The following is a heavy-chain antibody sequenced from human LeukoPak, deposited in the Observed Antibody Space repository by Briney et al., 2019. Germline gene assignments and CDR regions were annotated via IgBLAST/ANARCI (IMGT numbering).Heavy chain of an antibody. CDR3: ARGPHRYCSGGSCVIDY. Sequence: GASVKVSCKASGYTFTSYDINWVRQATGQGLEWMGWMNPNSGNTGYAQKFQGRVTMTRNTCISTAYMELSSLRSEDTAVYYCARGPHRYCSGGSCVIDYWGQGTLVTVSS. CDR1: GYTFTSYD. V-gene: IGHV1-8*01. D-gene: IGHD2-15*01. CDR2: MNPNSGNT. J-gene: IGHJ4*02.